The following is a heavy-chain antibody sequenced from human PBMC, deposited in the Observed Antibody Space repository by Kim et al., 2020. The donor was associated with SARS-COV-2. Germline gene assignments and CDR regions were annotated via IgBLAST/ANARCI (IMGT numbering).Heavy chain of an antibody. J-gene: IGHJ4*02. CDR2: ISWNSGSL. CDR3: ATSAGYYDSSGFYHGFSDKDYFDY. V-gene: IGHV3-9*01. CDR1: GFTFDDYA. D-gene: IGHD3-22*01. Sequence: GGSLRLSCAASGFTFDDYAMHWVRQAPGKGLEWVAGISWNSGSLGYADSVKGRFTISRDNAKNSLYVQMNSLRAEDTALYYCATSAGYYDSSGFYHGFSDKDYFDYWGQGTLVTVSS.